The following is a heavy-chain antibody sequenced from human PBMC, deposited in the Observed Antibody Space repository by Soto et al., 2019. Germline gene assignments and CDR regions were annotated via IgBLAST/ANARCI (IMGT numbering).Heavy chain of an antibody. CDR1: GYTFTSYD. J-gene: IGHJ6*02. D-gene: IGHD6-13*01. CDR2: MNPNSGNT. V-gene: IGHV1-8*01. Sequence: ASVKVSSKASGYTFTSYDINWVRQATGQGLEWMGWMNPNSGNTGYAQKFQGRVTMTRNTSISTAYMELTSLRSQETAVYYCARGDSSSWKWYYYGMDVWGQGTTVTVSS. CDR3: ARGDSSSWKWYYYGMDV.